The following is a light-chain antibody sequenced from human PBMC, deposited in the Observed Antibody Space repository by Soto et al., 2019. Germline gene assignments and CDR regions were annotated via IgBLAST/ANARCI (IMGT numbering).Light chain of an antibody. CDR1: QSISSW. V-gene: IGKV1-5*01. CDR2: DAS. Sequence: DIQMTQSPSTLSASVGGRVTITCRASQSISSWLAWYQQKPGKAPKLLIYDASSLESEVPSRFSGSGSGTEFTLTISSLQPDDFATYYCQQYNSYSTFGQGTKVDIK. J-gene: IGKJ1*01. CDR3: QQYNSYST.